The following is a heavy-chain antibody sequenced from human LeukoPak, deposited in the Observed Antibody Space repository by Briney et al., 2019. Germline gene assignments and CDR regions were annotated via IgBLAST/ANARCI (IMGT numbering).Heavy chain of an antibody. J-gene: IGHJ3*02. CDR1: GFTFSSYW. Sequence: GGSLRLSCAASGFTFSSYWMSWVRQAPAKGPEWVANIRQDGSERYYVDSVKGRFTISRDNAKNSLYLQINSLGAEDTAVYYCARDHGDSTRLGAFDIWGQGTMVTVSS. CDR2: IRQDGSER. CDR3: ARDHGDSTRLGAFDI. D-gene: IGHD7-27*01. V-gene: IGHV3-7*01.